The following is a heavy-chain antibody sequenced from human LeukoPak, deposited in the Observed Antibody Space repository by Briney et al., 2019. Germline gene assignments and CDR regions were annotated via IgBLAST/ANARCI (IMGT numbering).Heavy chain of an antibody. CDR2: IGNNGGGI. V-gene: IGHV3-23*01. Sequence: GGSLRLSCAASGFTFSTYTMYWVRHPPGKRLEWVSIIGNNGGGIHYADSVKGRFTISRDNSKNTLYLQMNSLRAEDTAVYYCGKNRYSGSLSPFDIWGQGTMVTVSS. D-gene: IGHD1-26*01. CDR3: GKNRYSGSLSPFDI. J-gene: IGHJ3*02. CDR1: GFTFSTYT.